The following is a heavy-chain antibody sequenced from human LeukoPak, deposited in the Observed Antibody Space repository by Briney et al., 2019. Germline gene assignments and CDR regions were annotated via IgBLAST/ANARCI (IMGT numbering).Heavy chain of an antibody. V-gene: IGHV3-21*01. J-gene: IGHJ3*02. D-gene: IGHD1-26*01. CDR3: ARYRFVVGATDSFDI. Sequence: GGSLRLSCAASGFTFSSYSMSWVRQAPGKGLEWVSSITSSSSYIYYADSVKGRFTISRDNAKNSPYLQINSLRAEDTAPYNCARYRFVVGATDSFDIWGQGTMVTVSS. CDR2: ITSSSSYI. CDR1: GFTFSSYS.